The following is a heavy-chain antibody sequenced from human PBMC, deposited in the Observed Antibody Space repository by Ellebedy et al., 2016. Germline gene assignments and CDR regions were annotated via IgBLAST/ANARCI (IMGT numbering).Heavy chain of an antibody. CDR1: GFTFSRYW. V-gene: IGHV3-7*01. CDR2: IKEDGGEE. Sequence: GGSLRLSXADSGFTFSRYWMSWVRQSPGKGLEWVANIKEDGGEEYYVDSVKGRFTISRDNAKRSLYLQMNSLRDEDTAVYYCARDRGTIRPYYSDYWGQGTLVAVSS. CDR3: ARDRGTIRPYYSDY. J-gene: IGHJ4*02. D-gene: IGHD5-24*01.